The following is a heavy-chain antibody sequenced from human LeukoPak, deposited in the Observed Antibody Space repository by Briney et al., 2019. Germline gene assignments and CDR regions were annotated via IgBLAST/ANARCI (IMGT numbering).Heavy chain of an antibody. CDR1: GGSISSYY. CDR3: ASFGRRDGYNPYYFDY. V-gene: IGHV4-59*08. J-gene: IGHJ4*02. Sequence: SETLSLTCTASGGSISSYYWTWIRQPPGKGLEWIGYIYYSGSTNYNPSLKSRVTIAVDTSKNQFSLKLSSVTAAHTAVYYCASFGRRDGYNPYYFDYWGQGSLVTVSS. D-gene: IGHD5-24*01. CDR2: IYYSGST.